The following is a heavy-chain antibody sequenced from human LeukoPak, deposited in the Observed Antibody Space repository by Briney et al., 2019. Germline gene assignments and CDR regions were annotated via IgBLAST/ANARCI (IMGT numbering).Heavy chain of an antibody. CDR2: IYYSGST. D-gene: IGHD3-10*01. CDR3: AREGSSHEYYGSGSYLNWFDP. CDR1: GGSISSSSYY. Sequence: PSETLSLTCTVSGGSISSSSYYWGWIRQPPGKGLEWIGSIYYSGSTYYNPSLKSRVTISVDTSKNQFSLKLSSVTAADTAVYYCAREGSSHEYYGSGSYLNWFDPWGQGTLVTVSS. V-gene: IGHV4-39*02. J-gene: IGHJ5*02.